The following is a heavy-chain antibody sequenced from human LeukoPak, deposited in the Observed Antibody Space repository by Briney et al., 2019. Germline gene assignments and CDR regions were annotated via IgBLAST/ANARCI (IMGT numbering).Heavy chain of an antibody. D-gene: IGHD5-18*01. Sequence: ASVKVSCKVSGKALSDLSIHWLRQPPGKGLEWLGGSDPEDGERIYAQMFQGRVTMTEDTSIDTAYMELSSLRSEDTAVYYCVAGFTTMAVDYFDYWGQGTLVTVSP. CDR2: SDPEDGER. J-gene: IGHJ4*02. V-gene: IGHV1-24*01. CDR1: GKALSDLS. CDR3: VAGFTTMAVDYFDY.